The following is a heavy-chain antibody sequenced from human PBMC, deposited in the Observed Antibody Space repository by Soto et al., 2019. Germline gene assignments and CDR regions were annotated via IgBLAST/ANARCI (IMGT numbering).Heavy chain of an antibody. CDR2: ISSSSSTI. D-gene: IGHD5-12*01. V-gene: IGHV3-48*01. CDR3: ARADSGYAHGYYYYGMDV. CDR1: GFTFSGYS. J-gene: IGHJ6*02. Sequence: GGSLRLSCAASGFTFSGYSMNWVRQAPGKGLEWVSYISSSSSTIYYADSVKGRFTISRDNAKNSLYLQMNSLRAEDTAVYYCARADSGYAHGYYYYGMDVWGQGTTVTVSS.